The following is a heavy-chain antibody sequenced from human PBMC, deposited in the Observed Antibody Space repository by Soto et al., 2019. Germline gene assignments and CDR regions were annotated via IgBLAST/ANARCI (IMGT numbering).Heavy chain of an antibody. J-gene: IGHJ4*02. V-gene: IGHV4-39*07. CDR3: ARAIVGATLDY. CDR2: FFYSGST. D-gene: IGHD1-26*01. CDR1: GGSIDDSPYY. Sequence: SETLSLTCTVSGGSIDDSPYYWAWIRQPPGKGLEWIGSFFYSGSTYYNPSLTSRVTISVDRSKNQFSLKLSSVTAADTAVYYCARAIVGATLDYWGQGTLVTVSS.